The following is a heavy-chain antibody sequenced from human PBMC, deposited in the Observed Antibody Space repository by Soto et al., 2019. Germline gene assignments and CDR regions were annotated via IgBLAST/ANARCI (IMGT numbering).Heavy chain of an antibody. CDR3: ARNCSYCGGDSGRKAFDI. CDR1: GYTFNIYA. CDR2: MNAGNGNT. V-gene: IGHV1-3*01. Sequence: QVRLEQSGADVKTPGASVKVSCQASGYTFNIYAIHWLRQAPGQRPEWMGWMNAGNGNTEYSPKFHSIVTMTRDRYARETYMELSVLTSKDTAVYYCARNCSYCGGDSGRKAFDIWGQGTMGTVT. J-gene: IGHJ3*02. D-gene: IGHD2-21*01.